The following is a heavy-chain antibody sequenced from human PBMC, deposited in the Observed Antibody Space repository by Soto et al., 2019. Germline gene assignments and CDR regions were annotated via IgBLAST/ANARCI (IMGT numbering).Heavy chain of an antibody. CDR3: AKGLRFMEH. V-gene: IGHV3-30-3*02. J-gene: IGHJ1*01. CDR1: GFTFSSYA. D-gene: IGHD1-1*01. Sequence: QVHLVESGGGVVQPGRSLRLSCVASGFTFSSYALHWVRQAPGKGLEWMALISNDGMNTFYADSVKGRMTVSRDKAENTMYLQMNSLTAEDTAVYYCAKGLRFMEHWGQGTVVTVSS. CDR2: ISNDGMNT.